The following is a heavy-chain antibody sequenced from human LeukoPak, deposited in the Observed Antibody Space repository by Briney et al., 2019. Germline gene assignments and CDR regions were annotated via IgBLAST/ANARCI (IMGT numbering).Heavy chain of an antibody. CDR1: GYTSTSYD. CDR3: ARGRVDDFWSGYYRSYFDY. CDR2: MNPNSGNT. Sequence: ASVKDSCKASGYTSTSYDINWVRQATGQGLEWMGWMNPNSGNTGYAQKFQGRVTMTRNTSISTAYMELSSLRSEDTAVYYCARGRVDDFWSGYYRSYFDYWGQGTLVTVSS. J-gene: IGHJ4*02. V-gene: IGHV1-8*01. D-gene: IGHD3-3*01.